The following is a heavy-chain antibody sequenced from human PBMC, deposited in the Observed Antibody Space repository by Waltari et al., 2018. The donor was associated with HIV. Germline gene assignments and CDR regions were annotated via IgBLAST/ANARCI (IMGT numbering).Heavy chain of an antibody. CDR2: RSYDGSNK. Sequence: QVQLVESGGGVVQPGRSLRLSCAASGFTFSSYGMHWVRQDPGKGREWVEVRSYDGSNKYFPDSGKGRFTISRDQSKNTLYLQMNSLRAEDTAMYYCARNERKGDAFDIWGQGTKVIVSS. J-gene: IGHJ3*02. CDR1: GFTFSSYG. CDR3: ARNERKGDAFDI. V-gene: IGHV3-30*03.